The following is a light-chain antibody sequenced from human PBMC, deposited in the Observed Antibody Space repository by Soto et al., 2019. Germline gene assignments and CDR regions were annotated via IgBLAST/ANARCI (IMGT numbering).Light chain of an antibody. CDR1: QSVSSSY. V-gene: IGKV3-20*01. J-gene: IGKJ1*01. CDR3: PPDGSTPWP. CDR2: GAS. Sequence: EIVLTQSPGTLSLSPGERATLSCRASQSVSSSYLAWYQQKPGQAPRLLIYGASSRATGIPDRFSGSGSGTDFNLTISRLEPEDFAVYSCPPDGSTPWPLGPGPKVEIK.